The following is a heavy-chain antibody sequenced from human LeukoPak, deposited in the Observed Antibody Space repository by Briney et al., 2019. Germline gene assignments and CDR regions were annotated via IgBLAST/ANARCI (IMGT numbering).Heavy chain of an antibody. CDR1: GYTFTSYG. Sequence: GASVKVSCKASGYTFTSYGISWVRQAPGQGLEWMGWISAYNGNTNYAQKLQGRVTMTTDTSTSTAYMELRSLRSEDTAVYYCARAFPGAQQWLFYYWGQGTLVTVSS. CDR3: ARAFPGAQQWLFYY. J-gene: IGHJ4*02. V-gene: IGHV1-18*01. D-gene: IGHD6-19*01. CDR2: ISAYNGNT.